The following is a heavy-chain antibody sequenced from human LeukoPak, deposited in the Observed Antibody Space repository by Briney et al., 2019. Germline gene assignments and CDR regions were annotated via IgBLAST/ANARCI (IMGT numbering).Heavy chain of an antibody. CDR3: ARLSGVDTAMVTLGSYYGMDV. CDR1: GGSFSGYY. Sequence: PSETLSLTCAVYGGSFSGYYWSWIRQPPGKGLEWIGEINHSGSTNYNPSLKSRVTISVDTSKNQFSLKLSSVTAADTAVYYCARLSGVDTAMVTLGSYYGMDVWGQGTTVTVSS. V-gene: IGHV4-34*01. CDR2: INHSGST. J-gene: IGHJ6*02. D-gene: IGHD5-18*01.